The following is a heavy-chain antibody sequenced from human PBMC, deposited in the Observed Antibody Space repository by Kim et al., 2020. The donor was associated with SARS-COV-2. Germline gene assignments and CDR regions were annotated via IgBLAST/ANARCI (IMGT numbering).Heavy chain of an antibody. V-gene: IGHV3-21*01. J-gene: IGHJ6*02. CDR3: ARDKEGKNYYFGMDV. CDR1: GFTFSAYS. CDR2: ISSTSSTT. Sequence: GGSLRLSCAASGFTFSAYSMNWVRQAPGKGPEWVSSISSTSSTTSYADSVKGRFTISRDNAQRSLFLDLTSLRVEDTAVYYCARDKEGKNYYFGMDVWG.